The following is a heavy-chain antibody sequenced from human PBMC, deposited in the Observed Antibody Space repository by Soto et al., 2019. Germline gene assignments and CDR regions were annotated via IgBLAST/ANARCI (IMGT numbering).Heavy chain of an antibody. V-gene: IGHV1-69*12. D-gene: IGHD3-22*01. CDR1: GGTFSSYA. CDR2: IIPIFGTA. J-gene: IGHJ4*02. Sequence: QVQLVQSGAEVKKPGSSVKVSCKASGGTFSSYAISWVRQAPGQGLEWMGGIIPIFGTADYAQKFQGRVTITAYESTSTGNMELISMRSEDTAVYYCASHYDSSGYYYRGLDYWGQGTLVTVSS. CDR3: ASHYDSSGYYYRGLDY.